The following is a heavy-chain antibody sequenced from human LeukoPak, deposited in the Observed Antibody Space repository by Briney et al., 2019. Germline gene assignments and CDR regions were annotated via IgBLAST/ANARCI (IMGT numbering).Heavy chain of an antibody. D-gene: IGHD3-22*01. CDR2: INPNSGGT. CDR3: ASPTLYDSSGCREGCAFDI. V-gene: IGHV1-2*02. J-gene: IGHJ3*02. CDR1: GYTFTGYY. Sequence: GASVKVSCKASGYTFTGYYMHWVRQAPGQGLEWMGWINPNSGGTNYAQKFQGRVTMTRDTSISTAYMELSRLRSDDTAVYYCASPTLYDSSGCREGCAFDIWGQGTMVTVSS.